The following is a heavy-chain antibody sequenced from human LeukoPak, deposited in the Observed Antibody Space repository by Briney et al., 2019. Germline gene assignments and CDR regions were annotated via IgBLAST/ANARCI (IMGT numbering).Heavy chain of an antibody. CDR1: GYTFTGYY. J-gene: IGHJ4*02. D-gene: IGHD1-26*01. CDR2: INPNSGGT. V-gene: IGHV1-2*02. CDR3: ARLSSWEPGGYYFDY. Sequence: ASVKVSCKASGYTFTGYYMHWVRQAPGQGLEWMGWINPNSGGTNYAQKFQGRVTMTRDTSISTAYMELSRLRSDDTAVYYCARLSSWEPGGYYFDYWGQGTLVTVSS.